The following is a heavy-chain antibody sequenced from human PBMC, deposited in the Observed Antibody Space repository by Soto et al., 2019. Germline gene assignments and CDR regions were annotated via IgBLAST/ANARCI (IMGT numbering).Heavy chain of an antibody. CDR1: GFTFSSYG. V-gene: IGHV3-30*18. Sequence: GGSLRLSCAASGFTFSSYGMHWVRQAPGKGLEWVAVISYDGSNKYYADSVKGRFTISRDNSKNTLYLQMNSLRAEDTAVYYCAKENYDSSGYYFGSRYFDYWGQGTLVTVSS. J-gene: IGHJ4*02. CDR3: AKENYDSSGYYFGSRYFDY. D-gene: IGHD3-22*01. CDR2: ISYDGSNK.